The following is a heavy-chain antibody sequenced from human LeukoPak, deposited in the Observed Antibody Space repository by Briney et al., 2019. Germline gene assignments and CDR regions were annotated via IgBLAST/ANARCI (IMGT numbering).Heavy chain of an antibody. Sequence: GASVKVSCKASGGTFSSYAISWVRQAPGQGLEWMGGIIPIFGTANYAQKFQGRVTITTDVSTSTAYMELSSLRSEDTAVYYCARGNTYYYDSSGYNIWGQGTMVTVSS. CDR3: ARGNTYYYDSSGYNI. CDR2: IIPIFGTA. J-gene: IGHJ3*02. CDR1: GGTFSSYA. V-gene: IGHV1-69*05. D-gene: IGHD3-22*01.